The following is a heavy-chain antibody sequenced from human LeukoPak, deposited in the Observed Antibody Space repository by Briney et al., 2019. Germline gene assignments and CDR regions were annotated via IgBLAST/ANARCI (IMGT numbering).Heavy chain of an antibody. CDR3: ASSRYYSDSGGYPWSYYFDY. Sequence: SETLSLTCVVYGGSFSAYYWSWIRQPPEKGLDWIGEINNSGSTNYNPSLKSRVTISVDTSKNQFSLKLTSVTAADTAVYYCASSRYYSDSGGYPWSYYFDYWGRGPLVTVSS. D-gene: IGHD3-22*01. J-gene: IGHJ4*02. CDR2: INNSGST. V-gene: IGHV4-34*01. CDR1: GGSFSAYY.